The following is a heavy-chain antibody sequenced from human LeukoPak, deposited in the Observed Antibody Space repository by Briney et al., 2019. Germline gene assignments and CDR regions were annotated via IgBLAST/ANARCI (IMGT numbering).Heavy chain of an antibody. CDR3: ATPRSTCSTSCLYFDY. CDR2: FDPEDGET. J-gene: IGHJ4*02. V-gene: IGHV1-24*01. CDR1: GYTLTELS. Sequence: ASVKVSCKVSGYTLTELSMHWVRQAPGKGLEWMGGFDPEDGETIYAQKFQGRVTMTEDTSTDTAYMELSSLRSEDTAVYYCATPRSTCSTSCLYFDYWGQGTLVTVSS. D-gene: IGHD2-2*01.